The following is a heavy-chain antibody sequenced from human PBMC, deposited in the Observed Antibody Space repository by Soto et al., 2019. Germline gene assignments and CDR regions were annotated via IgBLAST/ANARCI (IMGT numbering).Heavy chain of an antibody. CDR2: ISGSGGST. D-gene: IGHD2-8*01. CDR3: AKAYIVLMVYATPIDY. Sequence: GGSLRLSCAASGFTFSSYAMSWVRQAPGKGLEWVSAISGSGGSTYYADSVKGRFTISRDNSKNTLYLQMNSLRAEDTAVYYCAKAYIVLMVYATPIDYWGQGTLVTVSS. V-gene: IGHV3-23*01. J-gene: IGHJ4*02. CDR1: GFTFSSYA.